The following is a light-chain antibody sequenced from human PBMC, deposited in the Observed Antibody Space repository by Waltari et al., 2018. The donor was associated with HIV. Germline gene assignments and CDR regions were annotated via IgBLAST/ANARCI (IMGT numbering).Light chain of an antibody. CDR1: EGISNS. CDR2: AGS. CDR3: QQYYSDPMYT. V-gene: IGKV1-NL1*01. Sequence: DIQLTQSPSSLSASVGERVTITCRASEGISNSLAWYQQQPGKAPKLLLYAGSTLDSGVPSRFSGSGSGTDYTLTISSLHPEDFATYYCQQYYSDPMYTFGQGTKLEIK. J-gene: IGKJ2*01.